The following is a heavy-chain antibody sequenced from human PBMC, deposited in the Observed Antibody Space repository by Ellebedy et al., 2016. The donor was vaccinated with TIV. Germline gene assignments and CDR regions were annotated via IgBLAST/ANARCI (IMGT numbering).Heavy chain of an antibody. Sequence: GESLKISXKGSGYSFTSYWIGWVRQMPGKGLEWMGIIYPGDSDTRYSPSFQGQVTISADKSISTAYLQWSSLKASDTAMYYCARHGPPIYCSSTSCYSDPQANWFDPWGQGTLVTVSS. V-gene: IGHV5-51*01. J-gene: IGHJ5*02. D-gene: IGHD2-2*01. CDR1: GYSFTSYW. CDR3: ARHGPPIYCSSTSCYSDPQANWFDP. CDR2: IYPGDSDT.